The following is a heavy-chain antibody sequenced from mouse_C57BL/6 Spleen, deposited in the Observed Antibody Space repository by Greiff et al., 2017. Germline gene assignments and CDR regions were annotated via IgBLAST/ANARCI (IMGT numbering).Heavy chain of an antibody. J-gene: IGHJ4*01. D-gene: IGHD2-4*01. CDR1: GYTFTSYW. CDR2: IDPTSGGT. Sequence: QVQLKQSGAELVKPGASVKLSCKASGYTFTSYWMHWVKQRPGRGLEWIGRIDPTSGGTKYNEKFKSKATLTVDKPSSTAYMQLSSLTSEDAAVYDGARAGYDYGEAMDYWGQGTSVTVSS. V-gene: IGHV1-72*01. CDR3: ARAGYDYGEAMDY.